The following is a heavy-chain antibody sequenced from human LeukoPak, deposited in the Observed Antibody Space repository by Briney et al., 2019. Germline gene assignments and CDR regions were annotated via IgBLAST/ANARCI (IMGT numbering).Heavy chain of an antibody. CDR1: GFTFSSYS. CDR3: ARDPVWTVTIAY. J-gene: IGHJ4*02. CDR2: ISRSSSYI. V-gene: IGHV3-21*01. Sequence: PGGSLRLSCAASGFTFSSYSMNWVRQAPGKGLEGVSSISRSSSYIYYADSVKGRFTISRDNAKNSLYLQMNSLRAEDTAVYYCARDPVWTVTIAYWGQGTLVTVSS. D-gene: IGHD4-11*01.